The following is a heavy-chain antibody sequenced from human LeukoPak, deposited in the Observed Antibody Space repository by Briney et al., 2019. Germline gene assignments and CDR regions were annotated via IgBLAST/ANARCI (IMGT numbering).Heavy chain of an antibody. Sequence: PGGSLRLSCAASGFTFSSYAMSWVRQAPGKGLEWVSAISGSGGSTYYADSVKGRFTISRDNSKNTLYLQMNSLRDEDTAVYYCAKDFGVTPRVFDYWGQGTLVTVSS. CDR3: AKDFGVTPRVFDY. CDR2: ISGSGGST. D-gene: IGHD3-3*01. V-gene: IGHV3-23*01. J-gene: IGHJ4*02. CDR1: GFTFSSYA.